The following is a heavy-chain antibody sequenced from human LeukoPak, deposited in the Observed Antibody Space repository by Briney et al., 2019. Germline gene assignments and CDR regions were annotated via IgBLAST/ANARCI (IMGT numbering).Heavy chain of an antibody. D-gene: IGHD6-19*01. CDR1: GGSISSSSYY. CDR2: IYYSGST. CDR3: ARHTGSGWHFDY. V-gene: IGHV4-39*01. J-gene: IGHJ4*02. Sequence: SSETLSLTCTVSGGSISSSSYYWGWIRQPPGKGLEWIGSIYYSGSTYYNPSLKSRVTISVDTSKNHFSLKLSSVTAADTAVYYCARHTGSGWHFDYWGQGTVVTVSS.